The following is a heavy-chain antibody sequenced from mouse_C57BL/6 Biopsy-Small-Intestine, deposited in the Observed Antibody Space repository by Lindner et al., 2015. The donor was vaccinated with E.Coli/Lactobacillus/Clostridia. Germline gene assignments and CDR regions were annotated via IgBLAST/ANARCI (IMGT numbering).Heavy chain of an antibody. V-gene: IGHV1-81*01. CDR1: GYTFTSYD. D-gene: IGHD4-1*01. J-gene: IGHJ2*01. CDR3: ARRLPGTIDY. Sequence: VQLQESGPEMVKPGASVKSSCKASGYTFTSYDINWVKQRPGQGLEWIGELYPRSGNTYYNEKFKGKATLTADKSSSTAYMELRSLTSEDSAVYFCARRLPGTIDYWGQGTTLTVSS. CDR2: LYPRSGNT.